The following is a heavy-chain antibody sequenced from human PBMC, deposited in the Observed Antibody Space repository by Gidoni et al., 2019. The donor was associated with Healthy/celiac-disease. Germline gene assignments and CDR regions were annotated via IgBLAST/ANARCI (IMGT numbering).Heavy chain of an antibody. CDR1: GFTFGNDA. CDR2: SRSKAYGGTT. CDR3: TRSVDYPSGAFDI. Sequence: EVQLVESGGGLVQPGRSLRLSCTASGFTFGNDAMSWFRQAPGKGLEWVGFSRSKAYGGTTEYAASVKGRFTISRDDSKSIAYLQMNSLKTEDTAVYYCTRSVDYPSGAFDIWGQGTMVTVSS. D-gene: IGHD2-15*01. V-gene: IGHV3-49*03. J-gene: IGHJ3*02.